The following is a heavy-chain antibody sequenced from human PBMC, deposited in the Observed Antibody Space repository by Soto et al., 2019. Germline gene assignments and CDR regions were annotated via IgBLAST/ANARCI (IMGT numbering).Heavy chain of an antibody. CDR2: IYYSGST. V-gene: IGHV4-31*03. CDR1: GGSISSGGYY. CDR3: ARTWAAGRSFDI. Sequence: QVQLQESGPGLVKPSQTLSLTCTVSGGSISSGGYYWSWIRQHPGKGLEWIGYIYYSGSTYYNPSVKSRVTISVATSKNQFSLKLSSVTAADTAVYYCARTWAAGRSFDIWGQGTMVTVSS. D-gene: IGHD1-26*01. J-gene: IGHJ3*02.